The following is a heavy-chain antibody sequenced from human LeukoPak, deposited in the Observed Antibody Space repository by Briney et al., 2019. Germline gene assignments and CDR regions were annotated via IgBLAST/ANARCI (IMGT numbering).Heavy chain of an antibody. J-gene: IGHJ4*02. D-gene: IGHD5-18*01. CDR1: GFTFSSYA. V-gene: IGHV3-30-3*01. CDR3: ARGGYSYGYDSGTHYFDY. CDR2: ISYDGSNK. Sequence: GGSLRLSCAASGFTFSSYAMHWVRQAPGKGLEWVAVISYDGSNKYYADSVKGRFTISRDNSKNTLYLQMNSLRAEDTAVYYCARGGYSYGYDSGTHYFDYWGQGTLVTVSS.